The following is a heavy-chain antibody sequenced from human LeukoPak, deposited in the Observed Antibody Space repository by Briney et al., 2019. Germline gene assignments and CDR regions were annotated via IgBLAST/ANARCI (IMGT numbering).Heavy chain of an antibody. CDR1: GDSISSSSHY. D-gene: IGHD5-18*01. Sequence: SETLSLTCSVSGDSISSSSHYWGWIRQPPGKGLEWIGSINYSGSTYYNASLKSRVTISVDTSKNQFSLKLSSVTAADTAVFYCARLDVDTAMVSGDYWGQGTLVTVSS. CDR2: INYSGST. CDR3: ARLDVDTAMVSGDY. J-gene: IGHJ4*02. V-gene: IGHV4-39*01.